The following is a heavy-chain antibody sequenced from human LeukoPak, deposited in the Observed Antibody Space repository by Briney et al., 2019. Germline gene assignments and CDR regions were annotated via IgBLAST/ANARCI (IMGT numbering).Heavy chain of an antibody. CDR1: RFTFDDYA. Sequence: GGSLRLSCAASRFTFDDYAMHWVRQAPGKGLEWVSGISWNSAGIGYADSVKGRFTISRDNAKNSLYLQMNSLRAEDTALYYCAKSVRAGRDGMDVWGQGTTVTVYS. J-gene: IGHJ6*02. CDR2: ISWNSAGI. V-gene: IGHV3-9*01. CDR3: AKSVRAGRDGMDV. D-gene: IGHD2-8*02.